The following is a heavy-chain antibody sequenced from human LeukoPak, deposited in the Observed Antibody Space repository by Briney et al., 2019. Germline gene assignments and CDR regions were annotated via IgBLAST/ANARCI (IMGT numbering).Heavy chain of an antibody. CDR3: ARSGGSGTYYDGSFDY. CDR2: IYTSGST. D-gene: IGHD1-26*01. V-gene: IGHV4-4*07. J-gene: IGHJ4*02. Sequence: PSETLSLTCSVSGGSITSYYRSWIRQAAGKGLEWIGRIYTSGSTAYNPPLKSRVTMSVDTSKNQFSLKLYSVTAADTAVYYCARSGGSGTYYDGSFDYWGQGTLVTVSS. CDR1: GGSITSYY.